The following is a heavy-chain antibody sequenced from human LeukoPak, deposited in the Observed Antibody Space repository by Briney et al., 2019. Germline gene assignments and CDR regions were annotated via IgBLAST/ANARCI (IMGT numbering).Heavy chain of an antibody. CDR3: TRIRVNYDLLTGHFPLDD. J-gene: IGHJ4*02. Sequence: SETLSLTCTVSGGSISSSSYYWGWIRQPPGKGLEWIGTIFYMGNAYHNSHLKSRVTISVDTSNNQFSLKMTSVTAADTAVYYCTRIRVNYDLLTGHFPLDDWGQGVLVTVYS. CDR1: GGSISSSSYY. CDR2: IFYMGNA. D-gene: IGHD3-9*01. V-gene: IGHV4-39*01.